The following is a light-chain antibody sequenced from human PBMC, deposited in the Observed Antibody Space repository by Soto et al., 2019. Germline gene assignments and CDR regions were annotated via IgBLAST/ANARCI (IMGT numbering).Light chain of an antibody. CDR1: SSDVGTYNL. CDR2: EDN. CDR3: CSYGGTFYV. V-gene: IGLV2-23*01. J-gene: IGLJ1*01. Sequence: QSVLTQPASVSGSPGQSITISCTGTSSDVGTYNLVAWYQQHPGKAPKLMIFEDNKRPSGVSDRFSGSKSGNTASLTIPGLQAEDEADYYCCSYGGTFYVFGTGTKVT.